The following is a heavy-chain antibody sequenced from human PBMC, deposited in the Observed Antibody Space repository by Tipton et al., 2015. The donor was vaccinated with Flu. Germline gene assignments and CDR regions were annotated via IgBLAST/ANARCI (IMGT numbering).Heavy chain of an antibody. CDR3: ARGMNSGLVDA. V-gene: IGHV3-64*02. Sequence: SLRLSCAASGFIFSDYAMHWVRQAPGKGLEYVSAISSNGDNTYYADSVKGRFTISRDNSKNTLYLQMGSLRADDMAVYYCARGMNSGLVDAWGQGTTVTVSS. D-gene: IGHD2/OR15-2a*01. CDR1: GFIFSDYA. J-gene: IGHJ6*02. CDR2: ISSNGDNT.